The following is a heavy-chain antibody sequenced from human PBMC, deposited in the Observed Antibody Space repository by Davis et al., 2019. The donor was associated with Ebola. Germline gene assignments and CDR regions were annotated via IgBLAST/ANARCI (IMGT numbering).Heavy chain of an antibody. J-gene: IGHJ2*01. CDR3: VRDPALVVTGGGWFFGL. CDR1: GFPFSHYG. V-gene: IGHV3-21*01. CDR2: ISSRGSYI. D-gene: IGHD2-21*02. Sequence: GSLRLSCAASGFPFSHYGMHWVRQAPGKGLEWVSSISSRGSYIDYADSLKGRFTNSRDNAKNSLYLQMNSLRAEDTAVYYCVRDPALVVTGGGWFFGLWGRGTLVTVSS.